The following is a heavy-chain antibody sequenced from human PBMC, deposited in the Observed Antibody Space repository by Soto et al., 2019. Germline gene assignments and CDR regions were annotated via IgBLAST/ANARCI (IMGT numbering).Heavy chain of an antibody. CDR2: IYPGDSDT. V-gene: IGHV5-51*01. J-gene: IGHJ4*02. CDR3: ARSPPSCSSTSCYSYFDY. Sequence: GASLNISCKGSGYDFTSYWIGWVRQMPGKGLKWMGIIYPGDSDTRYSPSFQGQVTISADKSISTAYLQWSSLNASDTAMYYCARSPPSCSSTSCYSYFDYWGQGTLVTVSS. CDR1: GYDFTSYW. D-gene: IGHD2-2*02.